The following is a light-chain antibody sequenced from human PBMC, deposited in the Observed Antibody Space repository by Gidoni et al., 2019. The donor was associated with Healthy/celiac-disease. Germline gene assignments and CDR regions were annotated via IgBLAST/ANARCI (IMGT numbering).Light chain of an antibody. CDR3: CSYAGSYTFPYV. V-gene: IGLV2-11*01. J-gene: IGLJ1*01. Sequence: QSALTQPRSVSGSPGQSVPISCRGTSSDVGGYNYVSWYQQHPGKAPKLMIYDVSKRPSGVPDLFSGSKSGNTASLTISGLQAEDEADYYCCSYAGSYTFPYVFGTGTKVTVL. CDR1: SSDVGGYNY. CDR2: DVS.